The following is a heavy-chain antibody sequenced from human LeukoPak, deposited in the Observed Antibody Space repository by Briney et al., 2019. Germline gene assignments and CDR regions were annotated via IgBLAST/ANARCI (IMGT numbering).Heavy chain of an antibody. J-gene: IGHJ4*02. CDR2: INPSGGST. D-gene: IGHD2-8*01. CDR3: ARVADAFDF. Sequence: ASVKVSCKASGYTFTRYYIHWVRQAPGQGLQWMGGINPSGGSTSYAQKFQGRVTMTRDMSTGTVYMELSSLRSEDSAVYYCARVADAFDFWGQGTLVTVSS. V-gene: IGHV1-46*01. CDR1: GYTFTRYY.